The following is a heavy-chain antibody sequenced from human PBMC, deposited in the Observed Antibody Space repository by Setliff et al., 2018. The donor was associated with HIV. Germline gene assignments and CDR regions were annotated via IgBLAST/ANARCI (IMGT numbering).Heavy chain of an antibody. Sequence: TLSLTCTVSGGSISSGGYYWSWIRQHPGKGPEWIGYIYYSGSTYYNPSLKSLVTISVDTSKNQFSLKLSSVTAADTAVYYCARLRYYDSSGYLDYWGQGTLVTVSS. CDR1: GGSISSGGYY. CDR2: IYYSGST. J-gene: IGHJ4*02. D-gene: IGHD3-22*01. V-gene: IGHV4-31*01. CDR3: ARLRYYDSSGYLDY.